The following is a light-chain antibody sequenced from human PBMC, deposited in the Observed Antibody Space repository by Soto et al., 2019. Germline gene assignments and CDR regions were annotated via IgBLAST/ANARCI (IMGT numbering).Light chain of an antibody. J-gene: IGKJ5*01. CDR2: GES. Sequence: VLTQSPGTLSLSPGDSATLSCRASQSVSSSYLAWYQQKTGQAPRLLIYGESSRATGIPARLSGSGSGTDLNLTISRLEPEDFAVYCCQQYGSSPITFGQGTRLEIK. CDR3: QQYGSSPIT. CDR1: QSVSSSY. V-gene: IGKV3-20*01.